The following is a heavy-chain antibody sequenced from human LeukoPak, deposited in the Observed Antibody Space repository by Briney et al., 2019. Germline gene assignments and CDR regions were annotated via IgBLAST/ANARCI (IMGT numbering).Heavy chain of an antibody. CDR2: ISSSGDTI. J-gene: IGHJ3*02. V-gene: IGHV3-48*03. Sequence: GGSLRLSCAAYGFTFSSYEMNWVRQAPGKGLEWVSYISSSGDTINYADSVKGRFTISRDNAKNSLYLQMNSLRAEDTAVYYCARDDRASGSYAVIAFDIWGQGTMVTVSS. CDR3: ARDDRASGSYAVIAFDI. D-gene: IGHD1-26*01. CDR1: GFTFSSYE.